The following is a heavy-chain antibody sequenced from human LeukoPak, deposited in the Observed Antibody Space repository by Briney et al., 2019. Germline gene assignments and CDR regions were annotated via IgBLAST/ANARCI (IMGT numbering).Heavy chain of an antibody. CDR2: IKEDGSEK. Sequence: PGGSLRLSCAVSGFTFSYYWMSWVRQAPGKGLEWVANIKEDGSEKNYVDSVKGRFTISRDNAKNSLSLQMNSLRAEDTAVYYCVRGGGTFDIWGQGTMVTVSS. CDR1: GFTFSYYW. CDR3: VRGGGTFDI. J-gene: IGHJ3*02. D-gene: IGHD3-16*01. V-gene: IGHV3-7*01.